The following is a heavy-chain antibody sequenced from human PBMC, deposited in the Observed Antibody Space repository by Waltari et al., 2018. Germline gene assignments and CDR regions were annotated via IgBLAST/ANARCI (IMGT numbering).Heavy chain of an antibody. V-gene: IGHV4-59*11. J-gene: IGHJ4*02. CDR3: ARYVAGLYYFDY. CDR2: IYYSGST. Sequence: QVQLQESGPGLVKPSETLSLTCTVSGGSISSHYWSWIRQPPGKGLEWIGYIYYSGSTNYTPSLKSRVTISVDTSKNQFSLKLSSVTAADTAVYYCARYVAGLYYFDYWGQGTLVTVSS. D-gene: IGHD6-19*01. CDR1: GGSISSHY.